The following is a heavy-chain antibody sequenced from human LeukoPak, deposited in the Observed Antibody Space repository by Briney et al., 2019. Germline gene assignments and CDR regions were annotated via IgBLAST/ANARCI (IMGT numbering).Heavy chain of an antibody. CDR2: IYPADSDT. J-gene: IGHJ5*02. CDR1: GYRFTSHW. V-gene: IGHV5-51*01. Sequence: HGESLKRSCKGSGYRFTSHWIGWVRQMPGKGLEWMGIIYPADSDTTYSPSFQGQATISVDKSISTAYLQWSSLKASDTAMYYCARGSDWLDPWGQGTLVTVSS. CDR3: ARGSDWLDP. D-gene: IGHD3-10*01.